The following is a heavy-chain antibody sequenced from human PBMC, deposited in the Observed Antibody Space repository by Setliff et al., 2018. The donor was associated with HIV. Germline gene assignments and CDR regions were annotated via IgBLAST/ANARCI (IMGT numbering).Heavy chain of an antibody. V-gene: IGHV1-2*06. J-gene: IGHJ4*02. Sequence: ASVKVSCKASGSSFSGYFFHWVRQAPGQGLESMRQISPNSGATHYAQKFQGRVTMTRAASINTAYMELRSLFSDDTALYYCALTLRDIRGASLGYWGQGSQVTVSS. D-gene: IGHD1-26*01. CDR2: ISPNSGAT. CDR1: GSSFSGYF. CDR3: ALTLRDIRGASLGY.